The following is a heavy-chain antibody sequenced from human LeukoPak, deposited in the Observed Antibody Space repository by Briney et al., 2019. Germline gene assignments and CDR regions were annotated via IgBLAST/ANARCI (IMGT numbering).Heavy chain of an antibody. D-gene: IGHD2-15*01. CDR3: ARVGIGYCSGGSRYVDAFDI. Sequence: GESLKISCKGSGYGFTSYWIGWVRQMPGKGLEWMGIIYAGDSDTRYSPSFQGQVTISADKSISTAYLQWSSLKASDTAMYYCARVGIGYCSGGSRYVDAFDIWGQGTMVTVSS. J-gene: IGHJ3*02. CDR2: IYAGDSDT. V-gene: IGHV5-51*01. CDR1: GYGFTSYW.